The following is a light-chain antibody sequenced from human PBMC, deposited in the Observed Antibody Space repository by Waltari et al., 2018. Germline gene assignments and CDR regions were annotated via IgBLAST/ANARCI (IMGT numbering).Light chain of an antibody. CDR3: QQTYSDPRT. CDR2: AAY. Sequence: DIQMTQSPRSMSASVGDRVTITCRASQNLRTYLTWYQQTPGKAPSLLIYAAYTLRSGVPARFSASGSGTNFTLTISSLQPEDFATFYCQQTYSDPRTFGGGTKV. J-gene: IGKJ4*01. CDR1: QNLRTY. V-gene: IGKV1-39*01.